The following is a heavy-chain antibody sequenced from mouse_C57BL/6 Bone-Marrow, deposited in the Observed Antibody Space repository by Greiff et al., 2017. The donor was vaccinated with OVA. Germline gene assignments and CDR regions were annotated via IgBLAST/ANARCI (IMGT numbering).Heavy chain of an antibody. Sequence: EVQLVESGGGLVQPGGSLKLSCAASGFTFSDYGMAWVRQAPRKGPEWVAFISNLAYSIYYADTVTGRFTISRENAKNTLYLEMSSLRSEDTAMYYCARRGKVHWYFDVWGTGTTVTVSS. D-gene: IGHD1-3*01. J-gene: IGHJ1*03. CDR1: GFTFSDYG. CDR2: ISNLAYSI. V-gene: IGHV5-15*04. CDR3: ARRGKVHWYFDV.